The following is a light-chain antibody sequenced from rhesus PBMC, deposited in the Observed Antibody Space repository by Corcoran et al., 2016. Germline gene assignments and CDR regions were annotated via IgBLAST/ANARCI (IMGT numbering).Light chain of an antibody. J-gene: IGLJ1*01. CDR2: EVN. V-gene: IGLV2-32*02. Sequence: QAALTQPRSVSGSPGQSVTISCTGTSSDIGGYNYVSWYQHHPGTAPKLMIYEVNKRPSGVSDRFSGSKSANTASLTISGLQAEDEADYYCSSFAGNNNYIFGGGTRLTVL. CDR1: SSDIGGYNY. CDR3: SSFAGNNNYI.